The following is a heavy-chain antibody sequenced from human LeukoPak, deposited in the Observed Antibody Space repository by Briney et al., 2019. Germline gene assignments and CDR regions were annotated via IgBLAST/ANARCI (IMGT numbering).Heavy chain of an antibody. CDR3: ARPYGSGNYYYFDY. Sequence: PSETLSLTCAVYGGSFSGYYWSWIRQPPGKGLEWIGEINHSGSTNYNPSLKSRVTISVDTSKNQFSLKLSSVTAADTAVYHCARPYGSGNYYYFDYWGQGTLVTVSS. CDR1: GGSFSGYY. D-gene: IGHD3-10*01. V-gene: IGHV4-34*01. J-gene: IGHJ4*02. CDR2: INHSGST.